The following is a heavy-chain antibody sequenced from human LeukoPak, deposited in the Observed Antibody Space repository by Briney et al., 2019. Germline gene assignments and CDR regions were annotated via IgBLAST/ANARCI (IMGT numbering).Heavy chain of an antibody. J-gene: IGHJ4*02. Sequence: SETLSLTCAVYGGSFSVYYWSWIRQPPGKGLEWIGEINHSGNINYNPSLKSRVTISIDTSKNQFSLKLSSVTAADTAVYYCARDEVGAAHWGQGTLATVSS. CDR2: INHSGNI. CDR3: ARDEVGAAH. V-gene: IGHV4-34*01. CDR1: GGSFSVYY. D-gene: IGHD1-26*01.